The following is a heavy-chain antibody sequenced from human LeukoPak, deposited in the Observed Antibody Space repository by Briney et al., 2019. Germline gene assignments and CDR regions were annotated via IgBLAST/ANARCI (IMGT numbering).Heavy chain of an antibody. Sequence: GGSLRLSCAASGFTFSSYAMHWVRQAPGKGLEWVAVISYDGSNKYYADSVKGRFTISRDNSKNTLYLQMSSLRAEDTAVYYCASLSGSYGGWGQGTLVTVSS. CDR1: GFTFSSYA. CDR3: ASLSGSYGG. D-gene: IGHD1-26*01. J-gene: IGHJ4*02. CDR2: ISYDGSNK. V-gene: IGHV3-30*04.